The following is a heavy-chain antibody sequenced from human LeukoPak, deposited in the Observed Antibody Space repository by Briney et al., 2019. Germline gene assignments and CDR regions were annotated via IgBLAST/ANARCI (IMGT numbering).Heavy chain of an antibody. CDR2: ISTRGGTA. Sequence: ASLKLSCIASGYSFTGYYMHWVRQAPGQGPEWVGVISTRGGTAIYAQKFQGRVPVTRDTSTHTVYMELSRLISEDTAGYFCARDDPVRASGYYGSGRLDSWGQGTLVTVSS. CDR1: GYSFTGYY. D-gene: IGHD3-10*01. J-gene: IGHJ4*02. V-gene: IGHV1-46*01. CDR3: ARDDPVRASGYYGSGRLDS.